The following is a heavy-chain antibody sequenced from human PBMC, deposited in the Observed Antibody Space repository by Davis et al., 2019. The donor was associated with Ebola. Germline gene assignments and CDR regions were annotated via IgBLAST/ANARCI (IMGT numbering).Heavy chain of an antibody. Sequence: AASVKVSCKASGYTFTSYGISWVRQAPGQGLEWMGWISAYNGNTNYAQKLQGRVTMTTDTSTSTAYMELRSLRSDDTAVYYCARGRDYSKGGNYNWFDPWGQGTLVTVSS. CDR3: ARGRDYSKGGNYNWFDP. CDR1: GYTFTSYG. CDR2: ISAYNGNT. V-gene: IGHV1-18*01. J-gene: IGHJ5*02. D-gene: IGHD4-11*01.